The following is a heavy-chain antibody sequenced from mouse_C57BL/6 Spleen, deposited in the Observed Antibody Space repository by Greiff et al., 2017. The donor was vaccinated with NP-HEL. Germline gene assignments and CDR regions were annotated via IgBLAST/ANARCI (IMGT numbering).Heavy chain of an antibody. CDR1: GYTFTSYW. V-gene: IGHV1-64*01. D-gene: IGHD1-1*01. Sequence: QVQLPQPGAELVKPGASVKLSCKASGYTFTSYWMHWVTQRPGQGLEWIGMIHPNSGSTNYNEKFKSKATLTVDKSSSTAHMQLSSLTSEDSAVYYCARSGIYYYGSSHWYFDVWGTGTTVTVSS. CDR2: IHPNSGST. CDR3: ARSGIYYYGSSHWYFDV. J-gene: IGHJ1*03.